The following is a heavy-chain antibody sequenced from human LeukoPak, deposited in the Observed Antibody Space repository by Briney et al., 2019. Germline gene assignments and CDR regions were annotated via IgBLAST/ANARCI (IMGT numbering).Heavy chain of an antibody. CDR1: GFTFSSYG. V-gene: IGHV3-33*03. D-gene: IGHD3-22*01. CDR2: IWADGSKK. J-gene: IGHJ4*02. CDR3: ATPLDYYDRSDSHQGGD. Sequence: GTSLRLSCAASGFTFSSYGMHWVRQAPGKGLEWAAVIWADGSKKYYAGSVKDRFTISRDNAKNSLYLQMNSLRAEDTAVYYCATPLDYYDRSDSHQGGDWGQGTLVTVSS.